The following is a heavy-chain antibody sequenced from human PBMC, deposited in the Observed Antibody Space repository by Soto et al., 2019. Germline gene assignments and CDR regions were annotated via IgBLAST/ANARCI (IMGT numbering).Heavy chain of an antibody. J-gene: IGHJ4*02. V-gene: IGHV1-3*01. CDR3: ARAPINPKWGVTMFDY. D-gene: IGHD7-27*01. CDR2: INAGNGNT. Sequence: QVHLVQSATEVKRPGASVKVSCQTSGFTFTSHAIQWVRQAPGQRPEWLGWINAGNGNTKYSRRFQGRITLTRDTAASTAYMELDSLTSEDTALFYCARAPINPKWGVTMFDYWGQGTLVTVSS. CDR1: GFTFTSHA.